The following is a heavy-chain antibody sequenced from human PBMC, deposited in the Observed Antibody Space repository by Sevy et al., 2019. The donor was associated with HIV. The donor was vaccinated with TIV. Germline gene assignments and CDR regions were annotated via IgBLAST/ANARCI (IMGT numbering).Heavy chain of an antibody. CDR1: GGSFSGYY. D-gene: IGHD6-6*01. CDR3: ARGHSSSYYYYYYMDV. J-gene: IGHJ6*03. CDR2: INHSGST. Sequence: SEILSLTCAVYGGSFSGYYWSWIRQPPGKGLEWIGEINHSGSTNYNPSLKSRVTISVDTSKNQFSLKLSSVTAADTAVYYCARGHSSSYYYYYYMDVWGKGTTVTVSS. V-gene: IGHV4-34*01.